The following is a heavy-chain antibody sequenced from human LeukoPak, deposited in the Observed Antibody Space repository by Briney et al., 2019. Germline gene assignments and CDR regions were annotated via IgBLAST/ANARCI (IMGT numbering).Heavy chain of an antibody. CDR3: ARDRLGCSSTSCYSGAFDI. CDR2: ISSSGSTI. J-gene: IGHJ3*02. CDR1: GFTFSDYY. V-gene: IGHV3-11*04. D-gene: IGHD2-2*01. Sequence: GGSLRLSCAASGFTFSDYYMSWIRQAPGKGLEWVSYISSSGSTIYYADSVKGRFTISRDNAKNSLYLQMNSLRAEDTAVYYCARDRLGCSSTSCYSGAFDIWGQGTMVTVSS.